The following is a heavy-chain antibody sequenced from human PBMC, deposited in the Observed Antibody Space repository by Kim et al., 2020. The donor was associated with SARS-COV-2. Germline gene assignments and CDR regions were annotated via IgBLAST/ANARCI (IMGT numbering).Heavy chain of an antibody. Sequence: YADSVKGRFTIPRENSKNPLYLQRNSLRAEDTAVYYCARVYTSSGWYIDYWGQGTLVTVSS. CDR3: ARVYTSSGWYIDY. V-gene: IGHV3-66*01. D-gene: IGHD6-19*01. J-gene: IGHJ4*02.